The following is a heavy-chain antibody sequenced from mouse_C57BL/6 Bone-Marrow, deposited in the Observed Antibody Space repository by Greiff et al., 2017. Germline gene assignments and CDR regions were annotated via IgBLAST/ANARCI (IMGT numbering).Heavy chain of an antibody. D-gene: IGHD1-1*01. CDR3: AKGGSSPDY. Sequence: VQRLESGAELVKPGASVKMSCKASGYTFTTYPIEWMKQTHGKSLEWIGNFHPYNDDTTYNEKFKGKATLSVDKSSSTVYLELSRLTSDDSAVYYCAKGGSSPDYWGQGTTLTVSS. V-gene: IGHV1-47*01. CDR1: GYTFTTYP. J-gene: IGHJ2*01. CDR2: FHPYNDDT.